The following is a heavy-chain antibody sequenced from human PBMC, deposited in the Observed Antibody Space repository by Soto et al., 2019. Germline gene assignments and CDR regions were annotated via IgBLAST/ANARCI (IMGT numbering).Heavy chain of an antibody. CDR2: IWYDGSNK. CDR1: GFTFSSYG. CDR3: ARDPGGDGDYFDY. V-gene: IGHV3-30*19. D-gene: IGHD2-21*02. Sequence: QVQLVESGGGVVQPGRSLRLSCAASGFTFSSYGMHWVRQAPGKGLEWVAVIWYDGSNKYYADSVKGRFTISRDNSKNTLYLQMNSLRAEDTAVYYCARDPGGDGDYFDYWGQGTLVTVSS. J-gene: IGHJ4*02.